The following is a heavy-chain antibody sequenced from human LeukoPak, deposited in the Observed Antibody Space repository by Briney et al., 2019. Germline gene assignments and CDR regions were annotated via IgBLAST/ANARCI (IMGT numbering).Heavy chain of an antibody. CDR2: ISGYKGNA. CDR3: AREGLEYYGMDV. D-gene: IGHD5-24*01. Sequence: ASVKVSCKASGGTFSSYAISWVRPAPGQGLEWMGWISGYKGNAVYAQKFQGRVTMTIDTSTTTAYMEVRSLRSDDTAVYYCAREGLEYYGMDVWGQGSTVTVSS. V-gene: IGHV1-18*01. CDR1: GGTFSSYA. J-gene: IGHJ6*02.